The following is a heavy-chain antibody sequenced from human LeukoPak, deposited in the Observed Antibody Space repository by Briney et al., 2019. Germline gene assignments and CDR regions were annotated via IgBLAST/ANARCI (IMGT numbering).Heavy chain of an antibody. CDR1: GYTFTTYD. D-gene: IGHD2-21*01. V-gene: IGHV1-8*01. CDR2: MNPNSGNT. CDR3: ARVAGNCGGDCYRLLY. J-gene: IGHJ4*02. Sequence: ASVKVSCKASGYTFTTYDIHWVRQATGQGLEWLGWMNPNSGNTGYAQKFQGRVTVTRNISITTAYMELTNPISEDTAVYYCARVAGNCGGDCYRLLYWGQGTLVTVSS.